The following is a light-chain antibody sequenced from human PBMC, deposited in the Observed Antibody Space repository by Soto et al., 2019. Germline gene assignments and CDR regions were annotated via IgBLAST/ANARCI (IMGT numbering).Light chain of an antibody. V-gene: IGLV2-14*01. CDR3: NSYTSSGTYV. CDR2: ELT. Sequence: QSALTQPASVSGSPGQSITISCSGSSSEVGGYNSVSWYQQHPGKAPKLLIYELTNRPSGVSNRFSGSKSGSTASLTISWLQAEDEADYYCNSYTSSGTYVFGTGTKLTVL. CDR1: SSEVGGYNS. J-gene: IGLJ1*01.